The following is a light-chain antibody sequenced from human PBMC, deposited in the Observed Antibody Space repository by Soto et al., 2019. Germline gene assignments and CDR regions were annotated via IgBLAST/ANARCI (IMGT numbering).Light chain of an antibody. CDR3: SSYTSSNSLV. CDR2: DVY. J-gene: IGLJ1*01. Sequence: QSVRTQPASVSGSPGQSITISCTGTSSDIGRYDYVSWYQQHPGKAPKFIIYDVYSRPSGVSNRFSSSKSGNTASLTISGLQPEDEADYFCSSYTSSNSLVFGPGTKVTVL. V-gene: IGLV2-14*03. CDR1: SSDIGRYDY.